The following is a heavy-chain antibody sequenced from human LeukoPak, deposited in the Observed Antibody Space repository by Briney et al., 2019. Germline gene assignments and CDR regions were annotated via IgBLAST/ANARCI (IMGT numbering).Heavy chain of an antibody. V-gene: IGHV4-4*09. J-gene: IGHJ5*02. CDR3: ARKAPKKGWFDP. Sequence: PSETLSLTCTVSASSNNSYYWSWIRQPPGKGLEWIGYTHPSGNTNYSPSLKSRVTTSIDTSRNQFSLKLSSVTAADTAVYFCARKAPKKGWFDPWGQGTLVTVSS. CDR2: THPSGNT. CDR1: ASSNNSYY.